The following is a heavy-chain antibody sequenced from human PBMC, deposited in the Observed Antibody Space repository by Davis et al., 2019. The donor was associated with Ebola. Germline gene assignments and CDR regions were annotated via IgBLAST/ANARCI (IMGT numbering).Heavy chain of an antibody. J-gene: IGHJ4*02. CDR2: ISWNSGSI. V-gene: IGHV3-9*01. CDR3: ARDRDNGESSDY. Sequence: PGGSLRLSCAASGFTFDDYAMHWVRQAPGKGLEWVSGISWNSGSIGYADSVKGRFTISRDNAKNSLYLQMNSLRDEDTAVYYCARDRDNGESSDYWGQGTLVTVSS. D-gene: IGHD4-17*01. CDR1: GFTFDDYA.